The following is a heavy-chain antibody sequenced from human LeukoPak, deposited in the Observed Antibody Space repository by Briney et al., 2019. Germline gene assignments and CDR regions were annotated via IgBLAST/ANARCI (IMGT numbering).Heavy chain of an antibody. V-gene: IGHV3-23*01. J-gene: IGHJ6*03. CDR1: GFTFSSYA. Sequence: QPGGSLRLSCAASGFTFSSYAMSWVRQAPGKGLEWVSAISGSGGSTYYADSVKGRFTISRDNSKNTLYLQMNSLRAEDTAVYYCAKVEYQLLHYYYYYMDVWGKGTTVTVSS. CDR2: ISGSGGST. D-gene: IGHD2-2*01. CDR3: AKVEYQLLHYYYYYMDV.